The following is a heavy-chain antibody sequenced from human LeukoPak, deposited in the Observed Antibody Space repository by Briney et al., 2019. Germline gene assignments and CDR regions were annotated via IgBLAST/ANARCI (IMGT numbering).Heavy chain of an antibody. J-gene: IGHJ5*02. CDR2: IYYSGST. CDR1: GVSISSSSYY. V-gene: IGHV4-39*07. CDR3: ARHVAVAGTADWFDP. D-gene: IGHD6-19*01. Sequence: PSETLSLTCTVSGVSISSSSYYWGWIRQPPGKGLEWIGSIYYSGSTYYNPSLKSRVTISVDTSKNQFSLKLSSVTAADTAVYYCARHVAVAGTADWFDPWGQGTLVTVSS.